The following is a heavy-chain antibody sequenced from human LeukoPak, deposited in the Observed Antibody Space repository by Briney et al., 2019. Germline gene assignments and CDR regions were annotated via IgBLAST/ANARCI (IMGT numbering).Heavy chain of an antibody. V-gene: IGHV1-8*01. CDR1: GYTFTSYD. Sequence: ASVKVSCKASGYTFTSYDINWVRQATGQGLEWMGWMNPNSGNTGYAQKFQGRVTMTRNTSISTAYMELSSLRSEDTAVYYCARVWGRFKVFGSGYYPFDYWGPGTLVTVSS. CDR2: MNPNSGNT. CDR3: ARVWGRFKVFGSGYYPFDY. J-gene: IGHJ4*02. D-gene: IGHD3-22*01.